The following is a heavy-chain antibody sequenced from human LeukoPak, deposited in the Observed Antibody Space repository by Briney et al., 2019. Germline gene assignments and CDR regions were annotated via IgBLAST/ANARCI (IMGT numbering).Heavy chain of an antibody. CDR3: ATEGRDGSFDY. J-gene: IGHJ4*02. V-gene: IGHV3-74*01. CDR2: INSAGSST. D-gene: IGHD5-24*01. CDR1: GFTFSTYW. Sequence: SGGSLRLSCAASGFTFSTYWMESVRQAPGKGLVWVSRINSAGSSTTYADSVKGRFTISRDNAKNTLYLQINSLRAEDTAIYYCATEGRDGSFDYWGQGTLVTVSS.